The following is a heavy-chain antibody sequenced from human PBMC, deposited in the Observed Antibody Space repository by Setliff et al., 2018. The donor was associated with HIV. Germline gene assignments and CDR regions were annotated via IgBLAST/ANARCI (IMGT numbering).Heavy chain of an antibody. V-gene: IGHV4-38-2*01. J-gene: IGHJ5*02. CDR2: IFHSGST. CDR3: ARWMTSRINRRHLRGDWFDP. D-gene: IGHD1-1*01. Sequence: PSETLSLTCAVSGYSIRSGYYWGWIRQSPGKGLEWIGSIFHSGSTYTSPSLRSRVTMSVDTSKNRFSLNLNSVTAADTAVYYCARWMTSRINRRHLRGDWFDPWGQGSLVTVSS. CDR1: GYSIRSGYY.